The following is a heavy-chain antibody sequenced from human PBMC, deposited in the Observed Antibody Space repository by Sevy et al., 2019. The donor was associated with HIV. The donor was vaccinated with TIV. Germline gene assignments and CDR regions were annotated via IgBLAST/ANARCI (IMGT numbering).Heavy chain of an antibody. CDR1: GYSFTGYY. CDR2: INPNSGGT. CDR3: ARVHAQPSFGDFWSGSHIMDV. V-gene: IGHV1-2*02. J-gene: IGHJ6*04. D-gene: IGHD3-3*01. Sequence: ASVKVSCKASGYSFTGYYMHWVRQAPGQGLEWMGWINPNSGGTNYAQKFQGRVTMTRDTSISTDYMELRRLRSDDTDGYYCARVHAQPSFGDFWSGSHIMDVWGKGTTVTVSS.